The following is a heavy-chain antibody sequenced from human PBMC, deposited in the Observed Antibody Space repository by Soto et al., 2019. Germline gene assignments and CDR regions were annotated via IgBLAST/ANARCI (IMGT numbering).Heavy chain of an antibody. D-gene: IGHD3-10*01. CDR1: GFIFNNYA. Sequence: GSLRLSCAASGFIFNNYAMSWVRQAPGKGLEWVSTISGSGGNTYYADSVKGRFTISRDNSKNTLYLQMSSLRAEDTAVFYCAKGQWDASASYFDCWGQGTLVTVSS. V-gene: IGHV3-23*01. J-gene: IGHJ4*02. CDR2: ISGSGGNT. CDR3: AKGQWDASASYFDC.